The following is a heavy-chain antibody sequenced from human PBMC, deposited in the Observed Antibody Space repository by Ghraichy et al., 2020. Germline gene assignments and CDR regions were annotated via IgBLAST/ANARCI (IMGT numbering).Heavy chain of an antibody. D-gene: IGHD3-10*01. V-gene: IGHV3-7*03. J-gene: IGHJ4*02. CDR3: ARDGGASGSGDDS. Sequence: GGSLRLSCAASGFTFSTYWMTWVRQAPGKGLEWVANINPDGRDKYYVDSVKGRFTISRDNAKSSLYLQMNSLRVDDTAVYYCARDGGASGSGDDSWGQGTLVTVSP. CDR1: GFTFSTYW. CDR2: INPDGRDK.